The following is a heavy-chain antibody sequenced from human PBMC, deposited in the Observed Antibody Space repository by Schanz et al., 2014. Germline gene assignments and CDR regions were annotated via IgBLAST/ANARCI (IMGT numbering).Heavy chain of an antibody. V-gene: IGHV4-61*02. CDR1: GGSIRSGTYY. CDR3: ARDTTWRLDL. Sequence: QVQLQESGPGLVKPSQTLSLTCTVSGGSIRSGTYYWSWIRQPAGKALKWVGRVFPNGITNYNPSLKSRVPISRDASKNQFSLTLASLAAADTAVYYCARDTTWRLDLWGRGTLVTVSS. D-gene: IGHD1-1*01. J-gene: IGHJ2*01. CDR2: VFPNGIT.